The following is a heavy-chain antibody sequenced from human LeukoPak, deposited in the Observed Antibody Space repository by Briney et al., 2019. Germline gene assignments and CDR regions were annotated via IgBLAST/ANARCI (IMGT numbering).Heavy chain of an antibody. CDR3: ARVEGLSTSPRTLRY. V-gene: IGHV1-2*02. D-gene: IGHD2-2*01. J-gene: IGHJ4*02. CDR2: IDPNSGDT. CDR1: GYTFTGYY. Sequence: ASAKVSCKASGYTFTGYYMHWVRQAPGQGLEWMGCIDPNSGDTTYVQRFQGRVTMTRDTSIDTAYMELSRLESDDTAVYYCARVEGLSTSPRTLRYWGQGTLVSVSS.